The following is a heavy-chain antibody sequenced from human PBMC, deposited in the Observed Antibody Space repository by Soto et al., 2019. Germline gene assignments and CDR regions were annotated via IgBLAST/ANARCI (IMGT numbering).Heavy chain of an antibody. CDR2: ISGSGGTT. CDR1: GFTFSSYA. Sequence: GGSLRLSCTASGFTFSSYAMSWARQAPGKGLEWVSAISGSGGTTYYADSVKGRFTISRDNSKNALYLQMNSLRAEDTAVYYCAKVEQQLVRSPFDYWGQGTLVTVSS. V-gene: IGHV3-23*01. J-gene: IGHJ4*02. D-gene: IGHD6-13*01. CDR3: AKVEQQLVRSPFDY.